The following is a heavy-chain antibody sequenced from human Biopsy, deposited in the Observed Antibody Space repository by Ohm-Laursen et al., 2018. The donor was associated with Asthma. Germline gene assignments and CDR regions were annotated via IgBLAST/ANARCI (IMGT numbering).Heavy chain of an antibody. CDR1: GYTFTGYY. Sequence: ASVKVSCKASGYTFTGYYMHWVRQAPGQGLEWMGWINPNSGGTNYAQKFQGWVTMTRDTSISTAYMELSRLRSDDTAVYYCAREVLWFGESTNPGGMDVWGQGPRSPSP. CDR3: AREVLWFGESTNPGGMDV. J-gene: IGHJ6*02. CDR2: INPNSGGT. V-gene: IGHV1-2*04. D-gene: IGHD3-10*01.